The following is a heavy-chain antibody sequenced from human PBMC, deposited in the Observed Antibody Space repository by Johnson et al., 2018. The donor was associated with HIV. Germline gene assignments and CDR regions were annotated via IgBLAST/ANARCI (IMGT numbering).Heavy chain of an antibody. Sequence: EVLLVESGGGVVQPGGSLRLSCAASGFAFSNYAMTWVRQAPGKGLEWVSSITGSGGNTYDAASVKGRFTISRDNSKNTLYLQMNSLRAEDTAVYYCAKDYEWFGEFVDAFDIWGQGTMVTVSS. V-gene: IGHV3-23*04. CDR2: ITGSGGNT. CDR3: AKDYEWFGEFVDAFDI. J-gene: IGHJ3*02. CDR1: GFAFSNYA. D-gene: IGHD3-10*01.